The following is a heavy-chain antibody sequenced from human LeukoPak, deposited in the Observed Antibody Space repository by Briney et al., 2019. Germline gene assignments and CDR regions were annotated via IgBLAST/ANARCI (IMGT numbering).Heavy chain of an antibody. CDR1: GGSISSSSYY. D-gene: IGHD3-22*01. CDR2: IYYSGST. Sequence: SETLSLTCTVSGGSISSSSYYWGWIRQPPGKGLEWIGSIYYSGSTYYNPSLKSRVTISGDTSKNQFSLRLSSVAAADTAVYYCARASYSYDINGWVPFDYWGQGTLVTVSS. CDR3: ARASYSYDINGWVPFDY. V-gene: IGHV4-39*07. J-gene: IGHJ4*02.